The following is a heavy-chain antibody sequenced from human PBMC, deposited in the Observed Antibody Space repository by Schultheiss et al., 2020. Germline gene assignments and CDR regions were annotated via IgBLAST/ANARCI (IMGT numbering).Heavy chain of an antibody. CDR3: ARPMGGTYHRDAFDM. CDR1: GYRFTSYD. J-gene: IGHJ3*02. V-gene: IGHV1-8*01. CDR2: MTPKSGNT. D-gene: IGHD1-26*01. Sequence: ASVKVSCKASGYRFTSYDIIWVRQAAGQGPEWMGWMTPKSGNTGYARKFQGRVSMTRDTSIGTAYMELSSLTSEDTALYYCARPMGGTYHRDAFDMWGQGTMVNVSS.